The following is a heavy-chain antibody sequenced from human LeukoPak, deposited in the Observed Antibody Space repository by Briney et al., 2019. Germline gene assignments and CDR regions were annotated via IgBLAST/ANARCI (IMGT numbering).Heavy chain of an antibody. CDR2: IKQDGSEK. CDR1: GFTFSYW. V-gene: IGHV3-7*01. CDR3: ARDPYCSSTSCYPT. D-gene: IGHD2-2*01. Sequence: GGSLRLSCAAFGFTFSYWMSWVRQAPGKGLEWVANIKQDGSEKYYVDSVKGRFTISRDNAKNSLYLQMNSLRAEDTAVYYCARDPYCSSTSCYPTWGQGTLVTVSS. J-gene: IGHJ4*02.